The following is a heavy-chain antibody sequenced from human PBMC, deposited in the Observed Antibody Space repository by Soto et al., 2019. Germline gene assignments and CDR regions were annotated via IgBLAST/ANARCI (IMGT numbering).Heavy chain of an antibody. V-gene: IGHV4-30-2*01. J-gene: IGHJ5*02. CDR3: ARVYGYPNWFDP. CDR1: GGSISSGGYS. D-gene: IGHD5-18*01. CDR2: IYHSGST. Sequence: SETLSLTCAVSGGSISSGGYSWSWIRQPPGKGLQWIGYIYHSGSTYYNPSLKSRVTISVDRSKNQFSLKLSSVTAADTAVYYCARVYGYPNWFDPWGQGTLVTVSS.